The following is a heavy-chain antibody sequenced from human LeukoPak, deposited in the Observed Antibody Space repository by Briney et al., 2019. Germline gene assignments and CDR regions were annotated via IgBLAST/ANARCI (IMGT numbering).Heavy chain of an antibody. CDR1: GFPLSSYS. CDR3: VRVKGSYFDY. Sequence: GGSLRLSCAASGFPLSSYSINWVRQAPGKGLEWVSYISSSGSAIYYVDSVKGRFTVSRDNAKNSLFLQMNSPRAEDTAVYYCVRVKGSYFDYWGRGALVTVSS. D-gene: IGHD2-15*01. V-gene: IGHV3-48*01. J-gene: IGHJ4*02. CDR2: ISSSGSAI.